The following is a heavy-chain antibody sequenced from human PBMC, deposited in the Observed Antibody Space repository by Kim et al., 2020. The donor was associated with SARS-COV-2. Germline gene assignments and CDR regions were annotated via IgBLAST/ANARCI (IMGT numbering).Heavy chain of an antibody. J-gene: IGHJ4*02. D-gene: IGHD5-12*01. CDR2: ISAYNGNT. CDR1: GYTFTSYG. Sequence: ASVKVSCKASGYTFTSYGISWVRQAPGQGLEWMGWISAYNGNTNYAQKLQGRVTMTTDTSTSTAYMELRSLRSDDTAVYYCARDFSDARYGGYVGSLGYWGQGPLVTVSS. CDR3: ARDFSDARYGGYVGSLGY. V-gene: IGHV1-18*01.